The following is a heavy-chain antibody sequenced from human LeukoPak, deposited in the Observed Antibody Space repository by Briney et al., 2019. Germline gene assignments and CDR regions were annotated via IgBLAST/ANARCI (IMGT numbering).Heavy chain of an antibody. J-gene: IGHJ3*02. CDR2: IYPGDSDT. CDR3: ATGLSGSYLPGAFDI. V-gene: IGHV5-51*01. D-gene: IGHD3-10*01. CDR1: GYTFTSYW. Sequence: PGESLKISCEGSGYTFTSYWIAWVRQMPGKGLEWMGIIYPGDSDTRYSPSFQGQVTISADKSISTAYLQWSSLKASDTAMYYCATGLSGSYLPGAFDIWGQGTMVTVSS.